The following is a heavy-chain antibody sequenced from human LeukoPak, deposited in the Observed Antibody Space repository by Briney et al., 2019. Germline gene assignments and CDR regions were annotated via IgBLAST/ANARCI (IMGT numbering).Heavy chain of an antibody. J-gene: IGHJ5*02. CDR1: GYTFTNYG. V-gene: IGHV1-18*01. CDR3: AREGAAAEDVNWFDP. D-gene: IGHD6-25*01. Sequence: ASVKVSCKASGYTFTNYGISWVRQAPGQGPEWMGWISVYTGKTYHAQKFQARVTMTTDTSTTTAYMELRSLRSDDTAVYYCAREGAAAEDVNWFDPWGQGTLVTVSS. CDR2: ISVYTGKT.